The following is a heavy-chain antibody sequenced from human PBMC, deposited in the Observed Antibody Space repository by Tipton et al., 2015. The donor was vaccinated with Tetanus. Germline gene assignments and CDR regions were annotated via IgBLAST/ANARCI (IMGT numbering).Heavy chain of an antibody. CDR2: ISSGSTYI. J-gene: IGHJ6*02. D-gene: IGHD3-22*01. CDR1: GFTFTNYA. V-gene: IGHV3-21*01. Sequence: GSLRLSCEVSGFTFTNYAMMWVRQTPGKGLEWVSSISSGSTYIYYADSVKGRFTISRDNAKNSLYLLMDSLRAEDTAVYYCARDQIVEQATRDHDYGVDVWGQGTTVTVSS. CDR3: ARDQIVEQATRDHDYGVDV.